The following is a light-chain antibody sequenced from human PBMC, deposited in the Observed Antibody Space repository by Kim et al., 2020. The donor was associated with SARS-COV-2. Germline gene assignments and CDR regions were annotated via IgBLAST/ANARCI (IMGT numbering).Light chain of an antibody. CDR3: QQYYSTPWT. J-gene: IGKJ1*01. V-gene: IGKV4-1*01. CDR1: QSVLYSSNNKYY. CDR2: WAS. Sequence: ATINFTTSQSVLYSSNNKYYLAWYQQKPGQPPKLLIYWASTRESGVSDRFSGSGSGTDFTLTISSLQAEDVAVYYCQQYYSTPWTFGQGTKVDIK.